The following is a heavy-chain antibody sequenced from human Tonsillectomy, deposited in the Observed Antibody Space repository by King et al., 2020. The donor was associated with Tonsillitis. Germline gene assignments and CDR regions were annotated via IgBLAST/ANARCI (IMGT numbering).Heavy chain of an antibody. J-gene: IGHJ3*02. D-gene: IGHD2-2*01. CDR2: IYYSWGT. CDR1: GGSISSSSYF. V-gene: IGHV4-39*01. CDR3: ARRATGIVVVPATRDAFDI. Sequence: LQLQESGPGLVKPSETLSLTCKVSGGSISSSSYFWDWIRQPPGKGLEWIGSIYYSWGTYYHPSLKSRVTISVDTSKNQFSLKLSSVTAADTAVYYCARRATGIVVVPATRDAFDIWGQGTMVTVSS.